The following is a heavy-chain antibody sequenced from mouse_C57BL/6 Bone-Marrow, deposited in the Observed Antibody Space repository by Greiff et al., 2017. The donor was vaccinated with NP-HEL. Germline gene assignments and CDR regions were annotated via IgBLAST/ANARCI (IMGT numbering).Heavy chain of an antibody. CDR2: IYPRDGST. CDR3: ARFGDYGSSYYAMDY. V-gene: IGHV1-78*01. J-gene: IGHJ4*01. D-gene: IGHD1-1*01. CDR1: GYTFTDHT. Sequence: QVQLQQSDAELVKPGASVKISCKVSGYTFTDHTIHWMKQRPEQGLEWIGYIYPRDGSTKYNEKFKGKATLTADKSSSTAYKQLNSLTSEDSAVYFCARFGDYGSSYYAMDYWGQGTSVTDSS.